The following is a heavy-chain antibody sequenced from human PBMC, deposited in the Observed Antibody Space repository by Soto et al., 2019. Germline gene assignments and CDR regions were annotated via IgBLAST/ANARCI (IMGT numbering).Heavy chain of an antibody. CDR3: ASPNSGRYQHWYFDL. CDR2: ISGSGGST. D-gene: IGHD1-26*01. J-gene: IGHJ2*01. CDR1: GFTFSSYA. V-gene: IGHV3-23*01. Sequence: EVQLLESGGGLVQPGGSLRLSCAASGFTFSSYAMSWVRQAPGKGLEWVSAISGSGGSTYYADSVKGRFTISRDNSKNTLYLQMNSLRAEDTAVYYCASPNSGRYQHWYFDLWGRGTLVTVSS.